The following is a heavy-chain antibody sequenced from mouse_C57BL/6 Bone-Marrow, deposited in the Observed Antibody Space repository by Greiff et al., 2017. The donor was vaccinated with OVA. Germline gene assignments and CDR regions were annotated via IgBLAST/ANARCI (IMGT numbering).Heavy chain of an antibody. CDR3: AKNGVTTRYAMDY. CDR2: IWSGGST. J-gene: IGHJ4*01. Sequence: VQLQESGPGLVQPSQSLSITCTVSGFSLTSYGVHWVRQPPGKGLEWLGVIWSGGSTDYNAAFISRLSISKDNSKSQVFFKMNSLQADDTAIYYCAKNGVTTRYAMDYWGQGTSVTVSS. D-gene: IGHD2-2*01. CDR1: GFSLTSYG. V-gene: IGHV2-4*01.